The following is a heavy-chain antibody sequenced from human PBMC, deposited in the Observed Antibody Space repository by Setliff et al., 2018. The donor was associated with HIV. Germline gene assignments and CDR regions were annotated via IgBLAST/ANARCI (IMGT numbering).Heavy chain of an antibody. CDR1: GGSFSSYY. CDR3: ARGAPRGRLRFPNWFDP. CDR2: FSPTGSP. V-gene: IGHV4-34*01. D-gene: IGHD5-12*01. Sequence: PSETLSLPCAFYGGSFSSYYWNWIRQPPGKGLEWIGEFSPTGSPTYNPSLESRVTISVDTSKNQCSLKLRSLTAADTAIYYCARGAPRGRLRFPNWFDPWGQGTLVTVSS. J-gene: IGHJ5*02.